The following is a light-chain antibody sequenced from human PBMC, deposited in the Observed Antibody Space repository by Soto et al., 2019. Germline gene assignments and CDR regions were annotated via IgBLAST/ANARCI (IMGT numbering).Light chain of an antibody. CDR3: LQHDSNVWT. V-gene: IGKV1-17*01. J-gene: IGKJ1*01. Sequence: GDRATITCRASQDIQNALGWYQQKPGKAPKRLIYAASSLQSGVPSRFRGSRSGTEFTLTISSLQPEDFATYYCLQHDSNVWTFGQGTKV. CDR1: QDIQNA. CDR2: AAS.